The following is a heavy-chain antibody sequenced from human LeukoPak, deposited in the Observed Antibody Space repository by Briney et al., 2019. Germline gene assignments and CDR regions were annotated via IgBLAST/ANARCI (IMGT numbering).Heavy chain of an antibody. CDR3: ASGWDSSGHPHY. D-gene: IGHD3-22*01. CDR2: IIPIFGTA. Sequence: SVKVSCKASGGTFSSYAISWVRQAPGQGLEWMGGIIPIFGTANYAQKFQGRVTITADESTSTAYMELSSLRSEDTAVYYCASGWDSSGHPHYWGQGTLVTVSS. J-gene: IGHJ4*02. CDR1: GGTFSSYA. V-gene: IGHV1-69*01.